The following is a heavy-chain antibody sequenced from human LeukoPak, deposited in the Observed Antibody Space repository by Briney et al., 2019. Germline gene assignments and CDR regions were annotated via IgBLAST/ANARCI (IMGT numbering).Heavy chain of an antibody. V-gene: IGHV2-5*02. D-gene: IGHD6-6*01. CDR1: GFSLTTSGVG. Sequence: NKSGPTLVKPTQTLTLTCTFSGFSLTTSGVGVGWIRQPPGKALEWLALIYWDDDKRYSPSLKSRLTITKDTSKNQVVLTMTNMDPVDAATYFCARFKYYFDYWGQGLLVAVSS. CDR2: IYWDDDK. J-gene: IGHJ4*02. CDR3: ARFKYYFDY.